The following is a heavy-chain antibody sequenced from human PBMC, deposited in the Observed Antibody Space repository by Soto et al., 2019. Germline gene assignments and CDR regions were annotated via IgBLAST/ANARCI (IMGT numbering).Heavy chain of an antibody. V-gene: IGHV4-30-4*01. CDR1: GGSISSGDYY. CDR2: IYYSGST. Sequence: SETLSLTCVASGGSISSGDYYWSWIRQPPGKGLEWIGYIYYSGSTYYNPSLKSRVTISVDTSKNQFSLKLSSVTAADTAVYYCARDREGYDQDYYGMDVWGQGTTVTVSS. CDR3: ARDREGYDQDYYGMDV. J-gene: IGHJ6*02. D-gene: IGHD5-12*01.